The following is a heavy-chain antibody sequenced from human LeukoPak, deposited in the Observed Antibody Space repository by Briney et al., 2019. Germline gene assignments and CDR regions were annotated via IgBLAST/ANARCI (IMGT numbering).Heavy chain of an antibody. J-gene: IGHJ4*02. Sequence: SVKVSCKASGYTFTGYYMHWVRQAPGQGLEWMGRINPNSGGTNYAQKFQGRATMTRDTSISTAYMELSRLRSDDTAVYYCARDYCSGGSCYSGYWGQGTLVTVSS. V-gene: IGHV1-2*06. CDR3: ARDYCSGGSCYSGY. D-gene: IGHD2-15*01. CDR1: GYTFTGYY. CDR2: INPNSGGT.